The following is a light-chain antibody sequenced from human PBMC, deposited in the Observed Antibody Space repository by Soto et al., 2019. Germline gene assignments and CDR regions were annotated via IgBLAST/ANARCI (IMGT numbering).Light chain of an antibody. J-gene: IGKJ5*01. V-gene: IGKV1-9*01. Sequence: DIQLTQSPSFLSASVGDRVTITCRASQDINTYLAWYQQKPGKAPKLLIFAASTLQNGVPSRFSGSGSVTEFTVTITSLQPEDFATYYCQQRKSYPLTFGQGTRLEMK. CDR3: QQRKSYPLT. CDR2: AAS. CDR1: QDINTY.